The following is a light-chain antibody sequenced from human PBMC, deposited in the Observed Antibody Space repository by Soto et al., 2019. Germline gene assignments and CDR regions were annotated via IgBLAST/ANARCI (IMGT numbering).Light chain of an antibody. J-gene: IGLJ2*01. Sequence: QAVVTQEASVSETVGQKVTLSYTGNSDNVGSFAVGWYQQISHGAPKTVMFGNSLPSGIPDRFSGSKSGTTASLTISGLQPEDEAGYYCSTWDCSLSPPVVFGGGTKVTVL. CDR3: STWDCSLSPPVV. CDR2: GNS. CDR1: SDNVGSFA. V-gene: IGLV1-36*01.